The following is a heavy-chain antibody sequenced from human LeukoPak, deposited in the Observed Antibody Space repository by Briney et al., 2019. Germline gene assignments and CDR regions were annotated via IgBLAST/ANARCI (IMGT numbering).Heavy chain of an antibody. Sequence: PSETLSLTCAVYGGSFSGYYWSWIRQPPGKGLEWIGEINHSGSTNYNPSLKSRVTISVDTPKNQFSLKLSSVTAADTAVYYCAREGGAGSSGWYVVFDYWGQGTLVTVSS. CDR1: GGSFSGYY. V-gene: IGHV4-34*01. J-gene: IGHJ4*02. CDR2: INHSGST. D-gene: IGHD6-19*01. CDR3: AREGGAGSSGWYVVFDY.